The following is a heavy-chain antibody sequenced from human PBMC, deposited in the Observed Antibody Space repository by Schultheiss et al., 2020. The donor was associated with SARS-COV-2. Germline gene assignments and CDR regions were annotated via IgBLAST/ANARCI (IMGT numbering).Heavy chain of an antibody. V-gene: IGHV1-69*04. CDR1: GGTFSSYT. CDR2: IIPILGIA. J-gene: IGHJ6*03. Sequence: SVKVSCKASGGTFSSYTISWVRQAPGQGLEWMGRIIPILGIANYAQKFQGRVTITADKSTSTAYMELSSLRSEDTAVYYCARDAVWFGEPIGGVGYYMDVWGKGTTVTVSS. D-gene: IGHD3-10*01. CDR3: ARDAVWFGEPIGGVGYYMDV.